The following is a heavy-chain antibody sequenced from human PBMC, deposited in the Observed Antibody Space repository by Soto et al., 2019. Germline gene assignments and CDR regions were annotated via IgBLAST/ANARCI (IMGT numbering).Heavy chain of an antibody. CDR3: ASSGHYDILTGYSTGGFDY. V-gene: IGHV1-69*06. Sequence: QVQLVQSGAEVKKPGSSVKVSCKASGGTFSSYAISWVRQAPGQGLEWMGGIIPIFGTANYAQKFQGRVTITADNSTSQAYMELSSLRSEDTAVYYCASSGHYDILTGYSTGGFDYWGQGTLVTVSS. J-gene: IGHJ4*02. CDR1: GGTFSSYA. CDR2: IIPIFGTA. D-gene: IGHD3-9*01.